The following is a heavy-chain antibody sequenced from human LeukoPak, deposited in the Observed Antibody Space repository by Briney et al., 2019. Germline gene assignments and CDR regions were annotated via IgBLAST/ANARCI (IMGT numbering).Heavy chain of an antibody. D-gene: IGHD3-10*01. CDR2: ISGSGGST. Sequence: GGSLTLSCAASGFTFSSYAMSWVRQAPGKGLEWVSAISGSGGSTYYADSVKGRFTISRDNSKNTLYLQMNSLRAEDTAVYYCVRITMVRGAFDYWGQGTLVTVSS. CDR1: GFTFSSYA. J-gene: IGHJ4*02. V-gene: IGHV3-23*01. CDR3: VRITMVRGAFDY.